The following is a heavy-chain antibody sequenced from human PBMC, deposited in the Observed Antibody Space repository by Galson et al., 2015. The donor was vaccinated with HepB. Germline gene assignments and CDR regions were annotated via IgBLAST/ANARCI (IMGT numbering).Heavy chain of an antibody. CDR1: GFTFTDAW. CDR2: IKSKTFGGTV. J-gene: IGHJ4*02. D-gene: IGHD1-14*01. CDR3: TTTVRPEDFIDY. Sequence: SLRLSCAASGFTFTDAWVSWVRQAPGKGLEWVGRIKSKTFGGTVDYATPVKGRFTISRDDSKHTLSLLMNSLKTEDTAVYYYTTTVRPEDFIDYWGQGTLVTVSS. V-gene: IGHV3-15*01.